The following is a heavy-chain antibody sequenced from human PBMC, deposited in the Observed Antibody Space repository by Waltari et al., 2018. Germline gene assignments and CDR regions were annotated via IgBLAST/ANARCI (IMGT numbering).Heavy chain of an antibody. D-gene: IGHD3-22*01. CDR3: AREGGSGYYLDY. CDR1: GFTFSRYC. J-gene: IGHJ4*02. CDR2: IWYDGSNK. V-gene: IGHV3-33*01. Sequence: QVQLMESGGGMVQPGRSLRLSCAASGFTFSRYCMHWVRQAPGKGLEGVAVIWYDGSNKYYADSVKGRFTISRDNSKNTLYLQMNSLRAEDTAVYYCAREGGSGYYLDYWGQGTLVTVSS.